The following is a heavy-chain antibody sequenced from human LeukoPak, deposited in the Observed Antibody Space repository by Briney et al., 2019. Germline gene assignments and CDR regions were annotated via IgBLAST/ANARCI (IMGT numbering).Heavy chain of an antibody. V-gene: IGHV4-39*01. D-gene: IGHD5-18*01. J-gene: IGHJ4*02. Sequence: SETLSLTCTVSGGSISSSSYYWGWIRQPPGKGLEWIGSIYYSGSTYYNPSLKSRVTISVDTSKNQFSLKLSSVTAADTAVYYCARHGSGNSYGSAAGPYFDYWGQGTLVTVSS. CDR2: IYYSGST. CDR1: GGSISSSSYY. CDR3: ARHGSGNSYGSAAGPYFDY.